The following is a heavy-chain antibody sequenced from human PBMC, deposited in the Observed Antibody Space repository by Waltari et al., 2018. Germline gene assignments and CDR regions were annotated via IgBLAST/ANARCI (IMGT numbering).Heavy chain of an antibody. Sequence: EVQLVESGGGLVKPGGSLRLSCVASGFTFTTSTMNWVRQAPGKGLEWVAFIDRGSSYIYYADSVKGRFTISRDNAKNSLSLQMNSLRAEDTALYFCARGPYGERYFQDWGQGTLVSVSS. CDR3: ARGPYGERYFQD. CDR1: GFTFTTST. J-gene: IGHJ1*01. V-gene: IGHV3-21*01. CDR2: IDRGSSYI. D-gene: IGHD2-21*01.